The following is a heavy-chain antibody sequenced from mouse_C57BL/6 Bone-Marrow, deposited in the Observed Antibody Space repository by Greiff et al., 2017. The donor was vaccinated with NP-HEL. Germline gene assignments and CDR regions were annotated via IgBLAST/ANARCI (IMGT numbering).Heavy chain of an antibody. Sequence: VKLQESGPELVKPGASVKISCKASGYAFSSSWMNWVKQRPGKGLEWIGRIYPGDGDTNYNGKFKGKATLTADKSSSTAYMQLSSLTSEDSAVYFCARKDYYGRDYWGQGTTLTVSS. CDR3: ARKDYYGRDY. J-gene: IGHJ2*01. CDR1: GYAFSSSW. CDR2: IYPGDGDT. V-gene: IGHV1-82*01. D-gene: IGHD1-1*01.